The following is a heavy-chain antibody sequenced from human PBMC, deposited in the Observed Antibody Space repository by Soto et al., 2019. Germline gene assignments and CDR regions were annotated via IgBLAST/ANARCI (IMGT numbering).Heavy chain of an antibody. J-gene: IGHJ4*02. CDR2: IYYSGST. D-gene: IGHD3-9*01. CDR3: ARQYYDILTGYDGYYFDY. Sequence: PSETLSRTCTVSGGSISISSYYWGCIRQPPGKGLEWIGSIYYSGSTYYNPSLKSRVTISVDTSKNQFSLKLSSVTAADTAVYYCARQYYDILTGYDGYYFDYWGQGTLVPVSS. V-gene: IGHV4-39*01. CDR1: GGSISISSYY.